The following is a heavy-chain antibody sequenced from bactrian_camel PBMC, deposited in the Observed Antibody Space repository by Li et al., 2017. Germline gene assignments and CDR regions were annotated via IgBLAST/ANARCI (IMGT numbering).Heavy chain of an antibody. Sequence: HVQLVESGGASVQAGGSLILSCQFSAYTYCMGWFRQAPGEEREGVATIDGNGDTSYAGSVKGRFTISQDNAKNTVYLQMNSLKPEDTAVYYCVADSIGLDDLRYDCYSGIVNRPTGQGTQVTVS. V-gene: IGHV3S53*01. D-gene: IGHD3*01. CDR1: AYTYC. CDR2: IDGNGDT. J-gene: IGHJ4*01.